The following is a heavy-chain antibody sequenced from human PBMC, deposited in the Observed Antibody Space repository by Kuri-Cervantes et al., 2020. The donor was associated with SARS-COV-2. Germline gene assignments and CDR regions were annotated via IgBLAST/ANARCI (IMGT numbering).Heavy chain of an antibody. V-gene: IGHV3-48*01. Sequence: GESLKISCAASGFTVSSNYMSWVRQAPGKGLEWVSYISSSSSTIYYADSVKGRFTISRDNAKNSLYLQMNSLRAEDTAVYYCAREFGPAREPSTVTNNWFDPWGQGTLVTVSS. CDR3: AREFGPAREPSTVTNNWFDP. D-gene: IGHD4-17*01. CDR1: GFTVSSNY. CDR2: ISSSSSTI. J-gene: IGHJ5*02.